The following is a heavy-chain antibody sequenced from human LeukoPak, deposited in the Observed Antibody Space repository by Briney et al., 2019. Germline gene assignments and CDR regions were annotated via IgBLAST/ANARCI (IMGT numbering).Heavy chain of an antibody. J-gene: IGHJ4*02. D-gene: IGHD6-19*01. Sequence: ASVKVSCKASGGTFSSYAISWVRQAPGQGLEWMGGIIPIFGTANYAQKFQGRVTITTDESTSTAYMELSSLRSEDTAVYYRASPAQQWLGYFDYWGQGTLVAVSS. CDR1: GGTFSSYA. CDR3: ASPAQQWLGYFDY. CDR2: IIPIFGTA. V-gene: IGHV1-69*05.